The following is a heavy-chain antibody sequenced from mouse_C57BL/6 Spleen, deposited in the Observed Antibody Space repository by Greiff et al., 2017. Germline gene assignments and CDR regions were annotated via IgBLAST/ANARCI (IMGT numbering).Heavy chain of an antibody. Sequence: VQLKESGGDLVKPGGSLKLSCAASGFTFSSYGMSWVRQTPDKRLEWVATISSGGSYTYYPDSVKGRFTISRDNAKNTLYLQMSSLKSEDTAMYYCARHFGSSLDYWGQGTTLTVSS. D-gene: IGHD1-1*01. V-gene: IGHV5-6*01. CDR3: ARHFGSSLDY. CDR1: GFTFSSYG. J-gene: IGHJ2*01. CDR2: ISSGGSYT.